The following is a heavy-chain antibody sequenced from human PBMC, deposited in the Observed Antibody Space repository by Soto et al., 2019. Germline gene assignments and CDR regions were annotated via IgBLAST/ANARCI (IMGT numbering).Heavy chain of an antibody. J-gene: IGHJ4*02. D-gene: IGHD3-3*01. V-gene: IGHV4-59*08. CDR3: ARHFWSGYSGPPLYPY. CDR1: GGSISRYY. CDR2: IYYSGST. Sequence: SETLSLTCTVSGGSISRYYWSWIRQPPGKGLEWIGYIYYSGSTNYNPSLKSRVTISVDTSKNQFSLKLSSVTAADTAVYYCARHFWSGYSGPPLYPYWGQGTLVTVSS.